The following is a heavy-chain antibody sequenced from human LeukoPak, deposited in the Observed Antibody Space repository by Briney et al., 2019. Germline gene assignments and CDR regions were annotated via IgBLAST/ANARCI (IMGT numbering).Heavy chain of an antibody. J-gene: IGHJ4*02. CDR1: GFTVSSNY. Sequence: GVSLRLSCAASGFTVSSNYMSWVRQAPGKGLEWVSVIYSGDTTAYADSVRGRFTISRDNSKNTLYLQLNSLRVEDTAVFYCARDPGGAKFDYWGQGSLVTVSS. D-gene: IGHD1-26*01. CDR2: IYSGDTT. CDR3: ARDPGGAKFDY. V-gene: IGHV3-53*01.